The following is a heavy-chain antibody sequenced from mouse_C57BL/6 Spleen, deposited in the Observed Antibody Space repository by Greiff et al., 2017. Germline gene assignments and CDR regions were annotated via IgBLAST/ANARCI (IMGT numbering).Heavy chain of an antibody. CDR3: ARLDYDVAY. V-gene: IGHV5-17*01. CDR1: GFTFSDYG. D-gene: IGHD2-4*01. CDR2: ISSGSSTI. J-gene: IGHJ3*01. Sequence: EVNLVESGGGLVKPGGSLKLSCAASGFTFSDYGMHWVRQAPEKGMEWVAYISSGSSTIYYADTVKGRFTISRDNAKNTLFLQMTSLRSEDTAMYYCARLDYDVAYWGQGTLVTVSA.